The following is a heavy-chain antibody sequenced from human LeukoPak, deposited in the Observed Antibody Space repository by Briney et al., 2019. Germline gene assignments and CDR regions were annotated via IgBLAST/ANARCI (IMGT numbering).Heavy chain of an antibody. V-gene: IGHV1-2*02. J-gene: IGHJ4*02. CDR2: INPNSGGT. D-gene: IGHD6-6*01. CDR3: ARVQEYSSSHPPDY. Sequence: ASVKVSCKASGYTFTGYYMHWVRQAPGQGLEWMGWINPNSGGTNYVQKFQGRVTMTRDTSISTAYMELSRLRSDDTAVYYCARVQEYSSSHPPDYWGQGTLVTVSS. CDR1: GYTFTGYY.